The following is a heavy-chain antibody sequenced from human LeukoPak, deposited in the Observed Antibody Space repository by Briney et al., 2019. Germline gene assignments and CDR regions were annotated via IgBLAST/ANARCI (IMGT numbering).Heavy chain of an antibody. V-gene: IGHV1-46*01. CDR3: ARENYHSSSWTATTQYNWFDP. CDR1: GYTFTSYY. Sequence: ASVKVSCKASGYTFTSYYMHWVRQAPGQGLEWMGIINPSGGSTSYAQKFQGRVTMTRDTSTSTVYMELSSLRSEDTAVYYCARENYHSSSWTATTQYNWFDPWGQGTLVTVSS. J-gene: IGHJ5*02. D-gene: IGHD6-13*01. CDR2: INPSGGST.